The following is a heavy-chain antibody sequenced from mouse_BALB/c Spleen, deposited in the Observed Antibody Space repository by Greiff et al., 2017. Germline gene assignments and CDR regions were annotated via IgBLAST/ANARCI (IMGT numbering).Heavy chain of an antibody. CDR3: ARVGGWFAY. CDR1: GFTFSSYA. J-gene: IGHJ3*01. V-gene: IGHV5-9-4*01. Sequence: DVMLVESGGGLVKPGGSLKLSCAASGFTFSSYAMSWVRQSPEKRLEWVAEISSGGSYTYYPDTVTGRLTISRDNAKNTLYLEMSSLRSEDTAMYYCARVGGWFAYWGQGTLVTVSA. CDR2: ISSGGSYT. D-gene: IGHD4-1*01.